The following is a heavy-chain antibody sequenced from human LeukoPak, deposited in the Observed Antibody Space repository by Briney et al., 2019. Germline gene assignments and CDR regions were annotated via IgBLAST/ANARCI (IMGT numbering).Heavy chain of an antibody. CDR3: ARDGEYSYGYGFDY. J-gene: IGHJ4*02. V-gene: IGHV3-66*01. CDR1: GFTFSSYS. CDR2: IYSGDRT. Sequence: GGSLRLSCAASGFTFSSYSMNWVRQAPGKGLEWVSVIYSGDRTYYADSVKGRFTISRDTSKNTVYLQMNSLRPEETAVYYCARDGEYSYGYGFDYWGQGTLVTVSS. D-gene: IGHD5-18*01.